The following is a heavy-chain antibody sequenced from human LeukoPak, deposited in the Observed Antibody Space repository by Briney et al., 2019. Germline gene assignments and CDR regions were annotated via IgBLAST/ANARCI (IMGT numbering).Heavy chain of an antibody. Sequence: GGSLRLSCAASEFSVGSNYMTWVRQAPGKGLEWVSLIYSGGSTYYADSVKGRFTISRDNSKNTLYLQMNSLRAEDTAVYYCARDVQNWFDPWGQGTLVTVSS. V-gene: IGHV3-66*01. CDR3: ARDVQNWFDP. CDR1: EFSVGSNY. CDR2: IYSGGST. J-gene: IGHJ5*02.